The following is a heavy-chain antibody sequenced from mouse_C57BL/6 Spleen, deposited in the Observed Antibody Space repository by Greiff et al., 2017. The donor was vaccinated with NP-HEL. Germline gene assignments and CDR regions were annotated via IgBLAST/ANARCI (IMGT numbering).Heavy chain of an antibody. CDR3: ARRGHGYFDY. CDR2: INPNNGGT. J-gene: IGHJ2*01. Sequence: EVQLQQSGPELVKPGASVKISCKASGYTFTDYYMNWVKQSHGKSLEWIGDINPNNGGTSYNQKFKGKATLTVDKSSSTAYMELRSLTSEDSAVYYCARRGHGYFDYWGQGTTLTVSS. CDR1: GYTFTDYY. V-gene: IGHV1-26*01. D-gene: IGHD3-1*01.